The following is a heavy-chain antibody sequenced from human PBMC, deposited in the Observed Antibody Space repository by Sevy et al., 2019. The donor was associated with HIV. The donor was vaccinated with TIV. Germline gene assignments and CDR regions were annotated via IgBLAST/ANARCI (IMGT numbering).Heavy chain of an antibody. D-gene: IGHD3-22*01. CDR1: GKTLSELS. V-gene: IGHV1-24*01. CDR2: FDPEDGET. Sequence: ASVKVSCKVSGKTLSELSMHWVRQAPGKGLEWMGRFDPEDGETIYAQKFQGTVTLIEDTSTDTAYMELRSLKSEDTAVYYCATTREYYEDSSGYLDFWGQGTLVTVSS. J-gene: IGHJ4*02. CDR3: ATTREYYEDSSGYLDF.